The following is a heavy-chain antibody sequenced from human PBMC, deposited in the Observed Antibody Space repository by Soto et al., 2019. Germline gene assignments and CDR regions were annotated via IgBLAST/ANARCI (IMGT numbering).Heavy chain of an antibody. D-gene: IGHD3-22*01. V-gene: IGHV4-34*01. CDR1: GGSFSGYY. CDR2: LNHSGST. J-gene: IGHJ4*02. CDR3: ARRAARTGYYYDSSGYYYFDY. Sequence: KASETLSLTCAVYGGSFSGYYWSWIRQPPGKGLEWIGELNHSGSTNYNPSLKSRVTISVDTSKNQFSLKLSSVTAADTAVYYCARRAARTGYYYDSSGYYYFDYWGQGTLVTVSS.